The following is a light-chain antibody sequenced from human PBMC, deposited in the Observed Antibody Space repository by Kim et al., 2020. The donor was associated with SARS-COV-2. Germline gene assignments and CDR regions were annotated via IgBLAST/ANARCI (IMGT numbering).Light chain of an antibody. CDR1: SLRRYY. CDR3: KSRDNSGNHYV. V-gene: IGLV3-19*01. Sequence: AVGQTVTITCQGDSLRRYYASWYQQKPGQAPLLVIYAKTNRPSGIPDRFSGSTSGNTASLTITGAQAEDEADYYCKSRDNSGNHYVFGTGTKVTVL. J-gene: IGLJ1*01. CDR2: AKT.